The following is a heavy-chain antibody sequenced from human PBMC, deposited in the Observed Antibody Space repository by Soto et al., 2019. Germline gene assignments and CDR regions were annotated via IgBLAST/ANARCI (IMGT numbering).Heavy chain of an antibody. D-gene: IGHD6-19*01. J-gene: IGHJ4*02. CDR1: GFTFSSYS. V-gene: IGHV3-21*01. CDR2: ISSSSSYI. CDR3: ARVGAVAGTSNFDY. Sequence: VGSLRLSCAASGFTFSSYSMNWVRQAPGKGLEWVSSISSSSSYIYYADSVKGRFTISRDNARNSLYLQMNSLRAEDTAVYYCARVGAVAGTSNFDYWGQGTLVTVSS.